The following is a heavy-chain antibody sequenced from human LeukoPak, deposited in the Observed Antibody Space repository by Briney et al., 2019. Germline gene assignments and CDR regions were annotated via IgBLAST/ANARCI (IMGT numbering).Heavy chain of an antibody. J-gene: IGHJ4*02. D-gene: IGHD6-19*01. V-gene: IGHV3-23*01. Sequence: GGSLRLSCAASGFTFSSHAMSWVRQAPGKGLEWVSSISSSGGSTKYADSVKGRFTISRDNSKNTLYLRMNSLRADDTAVYYCAKEDSSGWYWGQGTLVTVSS. CDR3: AKEDSSGWY. CDR1: GFTFSSHA. CDR2: ISSSGGST.